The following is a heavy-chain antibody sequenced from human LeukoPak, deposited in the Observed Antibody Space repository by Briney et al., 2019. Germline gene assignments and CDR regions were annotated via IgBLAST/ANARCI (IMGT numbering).Heavy chain of an antibody. CDR1: GLTFSR. J-gene: IGHJ6*03. CDR2: IKQDGSEK. V-gene: IGHV3-7*01. CDR3: ARAGVDIVVVPAADLKYYYYMDV. D-gene: IGHD2-2*01. Sequence: GGSLRLSCAASGLTFSRMSWVRQAPGKGLEWVANIKQDGSEKYYVDSVKGRFTISRDNAKNSLYLQMNSLRAEDTAVYYCARAGVDIVVVPAADLKYYYYMDVWGKGTTVTVSS.